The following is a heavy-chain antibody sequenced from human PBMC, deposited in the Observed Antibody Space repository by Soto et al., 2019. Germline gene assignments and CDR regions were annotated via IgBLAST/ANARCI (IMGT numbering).Heavy chain of an antibody. D-gene: IGHD3-10*02. CDR2: ISYDGSDI. Sequence: WGSLRLSCVGSGFIFINYGIHFFRQAPGKGLEWVAFISYDGSDILYADSVKGRFTISRDNSKGTLFLHMNRPTAEDTAIYFCAIVRVADSSLDHWGQGTLVTVSS. CDR1: GFIFINYG. V-gene: IGHV3-30*03. CDR3: AIVRVADSSLDH. J-gene: IGHJ4*02.